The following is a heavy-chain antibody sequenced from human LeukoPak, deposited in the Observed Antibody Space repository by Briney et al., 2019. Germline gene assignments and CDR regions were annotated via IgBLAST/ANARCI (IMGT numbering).Heavy chain of an antibody. CDR1: GFSFSNYG. Sequence: QPGGSLRLSCAASGFSFSNYGMHWVRQAPGKGLEWVAVISYDGSKKYYADSVKGRFTISRDNSKNTLYLQMNSLRAEDTAVYYCARSILDIVVVPAEEGLFDYWGQGTLVTVSS. V-gene: IGHV3-30*03. J-gene: IGHJ4*02. CDR2: ISYDGSKK. CDR3: ARSILDIVVVPAEEGLFDY. D-gene: IGHD2-2*03.